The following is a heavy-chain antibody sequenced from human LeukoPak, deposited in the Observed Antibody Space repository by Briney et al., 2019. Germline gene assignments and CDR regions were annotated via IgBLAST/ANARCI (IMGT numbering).Heavy chain of an antibody. J-gene: IGHJ6*03. CDR3: ARQYDYYYYYYVDV. V-gene: IGHV4-38-2*01. CDR2: LYHSDST. Sequence: SETLSLTCAVSGYFISNGYYWVWIRHPPGKGLEWIGSLYHSDSTYYNPSLKSRVTMSVDTSKNQFSLKLSFVTAADTAVYYCARQYDYYYYYYVDVWGKGTTVTVSS. CDR1: GYFISNGYY. D-gene: IGHD2-2*01.